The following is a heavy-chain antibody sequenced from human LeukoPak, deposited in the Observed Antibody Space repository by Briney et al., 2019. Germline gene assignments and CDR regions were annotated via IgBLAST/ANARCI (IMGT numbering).Heavy chain of an antibody. Sequence: SVKVSCKASGGTFSSYAISWVRQAPGRGLEWVGGIIPIFGTANYAQKFQGRVTITADESTSTAYMELSSLRSEDTAVYYCARDYHDSSGYYKDYWGQGTLVTVSS. D-gene: IGHD3-22*01. V-gene: IGHV1-69*13. CDR3: ARDYHDSSGYYKDY. CDR1: GGTFSSYA. J-gene: IGHJ4*02. CDR2: IIPIFGTA.